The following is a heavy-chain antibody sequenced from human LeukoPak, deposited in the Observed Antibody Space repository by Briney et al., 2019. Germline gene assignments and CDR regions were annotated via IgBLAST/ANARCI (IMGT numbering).Heavy chain of an antibody. CDR1: GGSISSYY. Sequence: SSETLSLTCTVSGGSISSYYWSWIRQPPGKGLEWIGYIYYSGSTNYNPSLKSRVTISVDTSKNQFSLKLSSVTAADTAVYYRAREVRGVIRWNWFDPWGQGTLVTVSS. D-gene: IGHD3-10*01. CDR3: AREVRGVIRWNWFDP. J-gene: IGHJ5*02. CDR2: IYYSGST. V-gene: IGHV4-59*01.